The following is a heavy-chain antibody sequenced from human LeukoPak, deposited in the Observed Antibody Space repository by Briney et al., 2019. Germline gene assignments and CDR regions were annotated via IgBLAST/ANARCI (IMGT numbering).Heavy chain of an antibody. V-gene: IGHV3-53*01. D-gene: IGHD6-19*01. CDR1: EFTFSDYN. CDR2: IYSGGST. Sequence: PGGSLRLSCAASEFTFSDYNMNWVRQAPGKGLEWVSIIYSGGSTYYADSVKGRFTISRDNTKNTLYLQMNSLRVADTAVYYCTSAAAWLGNGFDIWGQGRMVTVSS. J-gene: IGHJ3*02. CDR3: TSAAAWLGNGFDI.